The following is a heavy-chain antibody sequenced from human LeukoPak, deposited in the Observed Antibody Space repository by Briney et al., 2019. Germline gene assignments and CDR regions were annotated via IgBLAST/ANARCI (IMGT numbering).Heavy chain of an antibody. Sequence: PGGSLRLSCAVSGFTFSSYWMHWVRQAPGKGLVWVSRINTDGSSTSYADSVKGRFTISRDNAKNTLYLQMNSLRAEDTAVYYCAREHSSSWYGDYWGQGTLVTVSS. CDR1: GFTFSSYW. CDR2: INTDGSST. D-gene: IGHD6-13*01. CDR3: AREHSSSWYGDY. J-gene: IGHJ4*02. V-gene: IGHV3-74*01.